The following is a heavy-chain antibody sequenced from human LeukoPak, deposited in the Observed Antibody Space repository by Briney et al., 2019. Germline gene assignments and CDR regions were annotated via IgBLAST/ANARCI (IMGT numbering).Heavy chain of an antibody. CDR3: AREVRYYGSGSLHFDY. CDR2: ISSSSSYT. Sequence: PGGSLRLSCAASGFSFSSYEMNWVRQAPGKGLEWVSYISSSSSYTNYADSVKGRFTISRDNAKNSLYLQMNSLRAEDTAVYYCAREVRYYGSGSLHFDYWGQGTLVTVSS. V-gene: IGHV3-48*03. CDR1: GFSFSSYE. J-gene: IGHJ4*02. D-gene: IGHD3-10*01.